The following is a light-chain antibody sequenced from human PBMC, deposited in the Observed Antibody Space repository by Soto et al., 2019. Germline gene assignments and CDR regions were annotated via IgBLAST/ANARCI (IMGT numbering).Light chain of an antibody. CDR1: QSISRY. Sequence: DIQMTQSPSSLSASVGDRVTITCRASQSISRYLNWYQQKPGKAPNLLIYVASSLQSEVPSRFSGSGSGTDFTLTITSLQPEDFATYYCQQYNSYPLTFGGGTKVDIK. CDR2: VAS. CDR3: QQYNSYPLT. J-gene: IGKJ4*01. V-gene: IGKV1-39*01.